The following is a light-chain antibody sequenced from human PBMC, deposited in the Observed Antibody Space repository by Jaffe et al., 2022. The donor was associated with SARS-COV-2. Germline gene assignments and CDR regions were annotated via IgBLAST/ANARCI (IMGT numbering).Light chain of an antibody. J-gene: IGKJ2*01. Sequence: DIQMTQSPSSLSASVGDRVTITCRASQSISSYLNWYQQKPGKAPNLLIYAASSLQSGVPSRFSGRGSGTDFTLTISSLQPEDFATYYCQQSYSTLRYTFGQGTKLEIK. CDR1: QSISSY. V-gene: IGKV1-39*01. CDR2: AAS. CDR3: QQSYSTLRYT.